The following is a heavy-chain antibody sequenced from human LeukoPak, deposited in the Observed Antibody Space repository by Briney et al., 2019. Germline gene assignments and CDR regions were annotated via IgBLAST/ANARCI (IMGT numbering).Heavy chain of an antibody. V-gene: IGHV3-15*01. J-gene: IGHJ4*02. CDR3: ATSSSGYDFLFDY. D-gene: IGHD5-12*01. CDR2: IKSETEGGTT. Sequence: GGSLRLSCAASGFTFSNAWMTWVRQAPGKGLEWVGRIKSETEGGTTDYAAPVKSRFTISRDDSKTTLYLQMNSLKTEDSAMYYCATSSSGYDFLFDYWGQGTLVTVSS. CDR1: GFTFSNAW.